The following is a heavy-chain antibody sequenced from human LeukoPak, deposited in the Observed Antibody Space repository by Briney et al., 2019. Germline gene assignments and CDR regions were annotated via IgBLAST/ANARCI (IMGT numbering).Heavy chain of an antibody. CDR3: ARDLGYTGNYGGFDI. CDR2: IYCSGST. V-gene: IGHV4-39*07. J-gene: IGHJ3*02. Sequence: SETLSLTCTVSGGSISSSSYYWGWIRQPPGKGLEWIGSIYCSGSTYYNPSLKSRVTISVDTSKNQFSLRLTSVTAADTAVYYCARDLGYTGNYGGFDIWGQGTVVTVSS. D-gene: IGHD4-23*01. CDR1: GGSISSSSYY.